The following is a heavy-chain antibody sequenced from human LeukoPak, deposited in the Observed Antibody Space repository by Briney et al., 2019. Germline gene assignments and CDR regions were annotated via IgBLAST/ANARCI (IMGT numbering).Heavy chain of an antibody. Sequence: SETLSLACAVSGGSISSIHWWSWVRQPPGKGLEWIGEIFPTGSTNYIPSLKSRVTISVDTSKNQFSLKLSSVTAADTAVYYCARGRSLFRRGWFDPWGQGTLVTVSS. D-gene: IGHD2-21*01. J-gene: IGHJ5*02. CDR2: IFPTGST. CDR3: ARGRSLFRRGWFDP. CDR1: GGSISSIHW. V-gene: IGHV4-4*02.